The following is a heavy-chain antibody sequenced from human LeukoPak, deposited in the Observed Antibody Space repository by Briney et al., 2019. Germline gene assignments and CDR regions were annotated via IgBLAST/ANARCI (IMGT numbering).Heavy chain of an antibody. J-gene: IGHJ4*02. CDR1: GLTFSTYA. CDR3: ARGQWLDYYFDY. D-gene: IGHD6-19*01. V-gene: IGHV3-23*01. Sequence: GGSLRLSCAASGLTFSTYAMTWVRQAPGKGLERVSTLSDSGGSTYYADSVKGRFTISRDNSKNTLYLEVNSLRAEDTAVYYCARGQWLDYYFDYWGQGTLVTVSS. CDR2: LSDSGGST.